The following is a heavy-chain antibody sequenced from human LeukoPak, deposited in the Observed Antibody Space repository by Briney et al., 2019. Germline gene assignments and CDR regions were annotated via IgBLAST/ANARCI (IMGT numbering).Heavy chain of an antibody. V-gene: IGHV1-46*01. CDR2: INPSGGST. J-gene: IGHJ4*02. CDR1: GYTFTSYY. CDR3: AREYYYDSSGYPIDY. D-gene: IGHD3-22*01. Sequence: ASVKVSCKASGYTFTSYYMHWVRQAPGQGLEWMGIINPSGGSTSYAQKFQGRVTMTRDTSTSTVYMELSSPRSEDTAVYYCAREYYYDSSGYPIDYWGQGTLVTVSS.